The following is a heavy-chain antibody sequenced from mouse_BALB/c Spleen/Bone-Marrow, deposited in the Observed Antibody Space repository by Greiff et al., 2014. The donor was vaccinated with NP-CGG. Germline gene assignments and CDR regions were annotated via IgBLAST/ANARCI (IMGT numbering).Heavy chain of an antibody. CDR2: VNPGSSTI. D-gene: IGHD1-2*01. CDR1: GFDFGRYW. CDR3: ARLGYYGYHDN. J-gene: IGHJ2*01. Sequence: VPLKESGGGLVQPGGSLNLACVASGFDFGRYWVRWARQAPGEGVEWIGEVNPGSSTINYSPSLKDKFIMSRDNAKNTLYLQMRKVRSEDTALYYCARLGYYGYHDNWGQGTTLTVSS. V-gene: IGHV4-2*02.